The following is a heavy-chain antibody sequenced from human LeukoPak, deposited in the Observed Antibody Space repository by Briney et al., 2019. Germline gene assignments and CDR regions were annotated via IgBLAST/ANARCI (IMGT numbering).Heavy chain of an antibody. J-gene: IGHJ4*02. CDR2: IYYSGST. D-gene: IGHD1-26*01. CDR3: ATQTLYSGSYLYFDY. V-gene: IGHV4-39*01. CDR1: GGSISSSSYY. Sequence: PSETLSLTCTASGGSISSSSYYWGWIRQPPGKGLEWIGSIYYSGSTYYNPSLKSRVTISVDTSKNQFSLKLSSVTAADTAVYYCATQTLYSGSYLYFDYWGQETLVTVSS.